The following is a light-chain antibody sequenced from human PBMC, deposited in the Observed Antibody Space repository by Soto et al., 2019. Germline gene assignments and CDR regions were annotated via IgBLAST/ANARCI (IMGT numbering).Light chain of an antibody. J-gene: IGKJ1*01. Sequence: DIQMTQSPSSLSGSVGDRVTITCRASQSISSYLNWYQQKPGKPPKLLIYDASSLESGVPSRFSGSGSGTEFTLTISSLQPDDFATYYCQQYNTYSATFGQGTKVDIK. CDR3: QQYNTYSAT. V-gene: IGKV1-5*01. CDR2: DAS. CDR1: QSISSY.